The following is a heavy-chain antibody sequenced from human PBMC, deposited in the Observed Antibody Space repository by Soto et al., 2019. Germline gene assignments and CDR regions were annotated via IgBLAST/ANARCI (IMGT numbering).Heavy chain of an antibody. D-gene: IGHD2-15*01. CDR3: ARDLGGWPDY. CDR1: GYTFTSYG. CDR2: MNPNSGNT. V-gene: IGHV1-8*03. Sequence: ASVKVSCKASGYTFTSYGFSWVRQAPGQGLEWMGWMNPNSGNTGYAQKFQGRVTITRDTSASTAYMELSSLRSEDTAVYYCARDLGGWPDYWGQGTLVTVS. J-gene: IGHJ4*02.